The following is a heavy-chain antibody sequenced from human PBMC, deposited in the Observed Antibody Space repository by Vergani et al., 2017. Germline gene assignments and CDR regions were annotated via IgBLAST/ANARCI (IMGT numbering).Heavy chain of an antibody. Sequence: QVQLQESGPGLVKPSETLSLTCTVSGYSISSGYYWGWIRQPPGKGLEWIGSIYHSGSTYYNPSLKSRVTISVDTSKNQFSLKLSSVTAADTAVYYCARGKRGHKYYYGSGTRGWFDPWGQGTLVTVSS. CDR2: IYHSGST. V-gene: IGHV4-38-2*02. CDR3: ARGKRGHKYYYGSGTRGWFDP. D-gene: IGHD3-10*01. CDR1: GYSISSGYY. J-gene: IGHJ5*02.